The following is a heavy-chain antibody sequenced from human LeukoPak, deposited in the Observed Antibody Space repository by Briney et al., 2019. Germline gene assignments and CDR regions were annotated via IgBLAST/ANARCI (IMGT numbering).Heavy chain of an antibody. CDR3: VRWGTGKILDY. J-gene: IGHJ4*02. Sequence: GGSLRLSCAASGLTFSSHGMHWVRQSPGKGLEWVAVIWYDGSNKYYADSVKGRFTISRDNSKNTLSLQMDSLRVEDTAVYYCVRWGTGKILDYWGQGTLVTVSS. CDR2: IWYDGSNK. V-gene: IGHV3-33*01. D-gene: IGHD3-16*01. CDR1: GLTFSSHG.